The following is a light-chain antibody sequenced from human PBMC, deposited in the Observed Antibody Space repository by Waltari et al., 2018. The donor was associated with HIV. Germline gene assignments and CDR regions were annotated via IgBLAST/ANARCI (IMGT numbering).Light chain of an antibody. J-gene: IGKJ5*01. CDR3: QQHYDSPIT. CDR1: QSVLYSSNNKNY. CDR2: RAS. Sequence: DIVMTQSLDSVAVSLGEWSTITCKSSQSVLYSSNNKNYLAWYQQKSGQPPKLLISRASTRESRVPDRFSGSGSGTDFTLTISSLQAEDVAVYYCQQHYDSPITFGQGTRLEIK. V-gene: IGKV4-1*01.